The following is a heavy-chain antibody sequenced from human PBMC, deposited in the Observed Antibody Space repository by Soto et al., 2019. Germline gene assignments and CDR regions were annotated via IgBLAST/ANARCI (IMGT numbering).Heavy chain of an antibody. D-gene: IGHD3-22*01. CDR3: ARDYDSSGYPRWYFDL. V-gene: IGHV3-33*01. J-gene: IGHJ2*01. CDR1: GFTFSSYG. Sequence: QVQLLESGGGVVQPGRSLRLSCAASGFTFSSYGMHWVRQAPGKGLEWVAVIWYDGSNKYYADSVKGRFTISRDNSTNTLYLQMNSLRAEETAVYYCARDYDSSGYPRWYFDLWGRGTLGCVAS. CDR2: IWYDGSNK.